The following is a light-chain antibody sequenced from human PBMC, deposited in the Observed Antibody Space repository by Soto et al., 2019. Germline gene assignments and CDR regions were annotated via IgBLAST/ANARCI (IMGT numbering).Light chain of an antibody. CDR1: QSLVHIDGNTY. CDR2: KIS. V-gene: IGKV2-24*01. J-gene: IGKJ2*01. CDR3: MQATQAYT. Sequence: DIVLTQTRLSSPVTLGQPASISCRSSQSLVHIDGNTYFNWLQQRPGQPPRLLIYKISNRFPGVPGRFSGSGAGTDFRLKISRVEAEDVVVYYCMQATQAYTFGQGNRLEIK.